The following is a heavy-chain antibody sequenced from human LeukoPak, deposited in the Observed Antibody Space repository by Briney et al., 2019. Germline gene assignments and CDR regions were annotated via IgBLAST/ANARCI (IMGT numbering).Heavy chain of an antibody. J-gene: IGHJ4*02. D-gene: IGHD5-12*01. CDR3: ARDSGYDYYFDY. Sequence: GGSLRLSCAASGFTFSSYWMHWVRQAPGKGLVLVSRINSDGSSTSYADSVKGRFTISRDNAKNTLYLQMNSLRAEDTAVYYCARDSGYDYYFDYWGQGTLVTVSS. CDR2: INSDGSST. CDR1: GFTFSSYW. V-gene: IGHV3-74*01.